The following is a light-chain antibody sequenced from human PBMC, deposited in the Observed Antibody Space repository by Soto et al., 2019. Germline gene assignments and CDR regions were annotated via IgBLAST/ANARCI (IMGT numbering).Light chain of an antibody. Sequence: DIQMTQSPSSLSASVGDRVTITCRASQSISSYLNWYQQKPGKAPKLLIYAASSLQSGVPSRFSGSGSGTDFTLTISSLQPEDFATHDCQQSYSTPITFGPGTKVDIK. CDR2: AAS. V-gene: IGKV1-39*01. CDR1: QSISSY. J-gene: IGKJ3*01. CDR3: QQSYSTPIT.